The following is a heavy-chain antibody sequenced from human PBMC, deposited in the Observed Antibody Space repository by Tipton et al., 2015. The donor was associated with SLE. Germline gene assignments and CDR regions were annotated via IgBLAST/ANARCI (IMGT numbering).Heavy chain of an antibody. CDR2: IYYSGTT. V-gene: IGHV4-34*09. D-gene: IGHD3/OR15-3a*01. J-gene: IGHJ4*01. CDR1: GGSFSGYY. CDR3: ARGVAGLVLIYFDH. Sequence: TLSLTCAVYGGSFSGYYWSWIRQPPGKGLEWIGNIYYSGTTYYNTSFKSQFTISVDTSNNQFSLKVNSVTAADTAVYYCARGVAGLVLIYFDHWGQGALVTVSS.